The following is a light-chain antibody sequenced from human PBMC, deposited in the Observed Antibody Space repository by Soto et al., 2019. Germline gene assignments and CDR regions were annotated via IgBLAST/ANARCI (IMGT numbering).Light chain of an antibody. CDR3: SSYTTSVTVV. CDR1: SSDIGAYKY. V-gene: IGLV2-14*03. Sequence: QSVLTQPASVSGSPGQSIAISCTGTSSDIGAYKYVSWYQQYPGKVPKLMIYDVSSRPPGIPDRFSGSKSGNTASLTISGLQAEDEADYYCSSYTTSVTVVFGGGTKLTVL. CDR2: DVS. J-gene: IGLJ2*01.